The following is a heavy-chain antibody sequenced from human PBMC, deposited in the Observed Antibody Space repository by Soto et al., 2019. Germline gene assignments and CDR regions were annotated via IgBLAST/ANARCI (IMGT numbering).Heavy chain of an antibody. CDR3: VREKTGYGNLDS. CDR1: WCNFVSYW. J-gene: IGHJ4*02. CDR2: MYTDGSNS. D-gene: IGHD5-12*01. V-gene: IGHV3-74*01. Sequence: RGGAWCNFVSYWVHWVRKAPGKGLVWVSRMYTDGSNSYYADSVRGRFTISRDNAKSTLYLQMNSLRAEDTAVYYCVREKTGYGNLDSWGQGTLVTGSS.